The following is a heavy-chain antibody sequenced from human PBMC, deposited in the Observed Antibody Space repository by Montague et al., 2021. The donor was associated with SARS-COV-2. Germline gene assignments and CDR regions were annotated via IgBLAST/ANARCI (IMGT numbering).Heavy chain of an antibody. Sequence: ETLSLTCTVSGGSISTYYWSWIRQPPGKGLEWIGYIYYSGSTNYNPSLKSRVTISVDTSKNQFSLKLGSVTAADTAVYYCARHGPFVVVTAIHDTFDIWGNGTMAT. CDR1: GGSISTYY. CDR2: IYYSGST. V-gene: IGHV4-59*08. D-gene: IGHD2-21*02. J-gene: IGHJ3*02. CDR3: ARHGPFVVVTAIHDTFDI.